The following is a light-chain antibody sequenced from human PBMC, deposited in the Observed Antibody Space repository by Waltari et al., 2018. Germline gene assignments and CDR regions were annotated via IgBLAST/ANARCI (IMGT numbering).Light chain of an antibody. Sequence: QSALTQPASVSGSPGQSITISCTGTSSDVGGYNYVSWYQHHPGNVPKLIISEVNNRPSGVSHRFSGSKSGNTASLSISGLQTEDGADYYCSSYTSSTTLVFGTGTKVTVL. CDR1: SSDVGGYNY. V-gene: IGLV2-14*01. CDR3: SSYTSSTTLV. J-gene: IGLJ1*01. CDR2: EVN.